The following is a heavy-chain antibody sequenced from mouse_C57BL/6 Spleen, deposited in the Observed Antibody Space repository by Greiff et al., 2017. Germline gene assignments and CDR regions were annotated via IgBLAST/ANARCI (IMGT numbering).Heavy chain of an antibody. V-gene: IGHV1-69*01. Sequence: VQLKQPGAELVMPGASVKLSCKASGYTFTSYWMHWVQQRPGQGLEWIGGIDPSDSYTNYNKKFKGKSTLTVDKSSSTAYMQLSSLTSEASAVYYCARGELRSNYGDYWGQGTTLTVSS. CDR3: ARGELRSNYGDY. J-gene: IGHJ2*01. CDR1: GYTFTSYW. CDR2: IDPSDSYT. D-gene: IGHD2-5*01.